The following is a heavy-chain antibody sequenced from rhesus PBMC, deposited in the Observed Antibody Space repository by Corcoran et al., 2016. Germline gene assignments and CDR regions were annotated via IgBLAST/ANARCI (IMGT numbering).Heavy chain of an antibody. J-gene: IGHJ4*01. CDR2: IDNNIAKT. D-gene: IGHD3-22*01. Sequence: QVKLQPWGEGLRKPSETLSLTCAVYGGSISGNYYWRWIRPAPGKGLEWIGNIDNNIAKTNYNPSLKNRVTISKDTSKNQFALKLGSVTAADTAVYYCARGVEGYFDYWGQGVLVTVSS. V-gene: IGHV4-73*01. CDR1: GGSISGNYY. CDR3: ARGVEGYFDY.